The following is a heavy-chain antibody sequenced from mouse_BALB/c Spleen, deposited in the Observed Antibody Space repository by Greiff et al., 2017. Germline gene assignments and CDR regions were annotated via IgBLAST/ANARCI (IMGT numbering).Heavy chain of an antibody. V-gene: IGHV1-80*01. Sequence: QVQLQQSGAELVRPGSSVKISCKASGYAFSSYWMNWVKQRPGQGLEWIGQIYPGDGDTNYNGKFKGKATLTADKSSSTAYMQLSSLTSEDSAVYFCARSSITTVVVDYFDYWGQGTTLTVSS. CDR3: ARSSITTVVVDYFDY. J-gene: IGHJ2*01. CDR1: GYAFSSYW. D-gene: IGHD1-1*01. CDR2: IYPGDGDT.